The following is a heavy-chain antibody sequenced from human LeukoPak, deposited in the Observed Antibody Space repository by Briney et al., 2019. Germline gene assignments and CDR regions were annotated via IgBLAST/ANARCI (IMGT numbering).Heavy chain of an antibody. CDR2: INHSGST. J-gene: IGHJ4*02. CDR3: ARGARAAAVGN. V-gene: IGHV4-34*01. CDR1: GGSFSGYY. Sequence: SETLSLTCAVYGGSFSGYYWSWIRQPPGKGLEWIGEINHSGSTNYNPSLKSRVTISVDTSKNQLSLKLSSVTAADTAVYYCARGARAAAVGNWGQGTLVTVSS. D-gene: IGHD6-13*01.